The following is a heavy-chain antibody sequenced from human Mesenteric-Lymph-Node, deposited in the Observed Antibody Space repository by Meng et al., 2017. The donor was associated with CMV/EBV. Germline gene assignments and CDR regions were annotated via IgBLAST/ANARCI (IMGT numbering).Heavy chain of an antibody. V-gene: IGHV5-51*01. CDR2: IYAGDSST. J-gene: IGHJ3*02. CDR1: GYSFTSYW. Sequence: GGSLRLSCEGSGYSFTSYWVAWVRQMSGKGLEWMGLIYAGDSSTRYRPSFQGQVIISVDKSISTAYLQWSSLRASDTAMYYCARGTPGAFDIWGQGTVVTVSS. D-gene: IGHD1-14*01. CDR3: ARGTPGAFDI.